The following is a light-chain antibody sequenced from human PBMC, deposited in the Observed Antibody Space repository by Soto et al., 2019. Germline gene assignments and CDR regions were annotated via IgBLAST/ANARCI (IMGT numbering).Light chain of an antibody. V-gene: IGKV3-11*01. J-gene: IGKJ4*01. CDR3: QQRSNWLT. CDR2: DAS. Sequence: EVRLTLSLATLSLTPGERATLSCRASQSVSSYLAWYQQKPGQAPRLLIYDASNRATGIPARFSGSGSGTDFTLTISSLEPEDFAVYYCQQRSNWLTFGGGSMV. CDR1: QSVSSY.